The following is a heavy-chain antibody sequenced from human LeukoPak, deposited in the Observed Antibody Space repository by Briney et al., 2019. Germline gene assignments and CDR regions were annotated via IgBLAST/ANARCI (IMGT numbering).Heavy chain of an antibody. Sequence: CGMNWVRQAPGKGLGWVSSIRGSSGTIYYADSVKGRFTISRDNAKNSLYLQMNSLRAEDTAVYYCARRSEFGVLYYMDIWGKGTTVTVSS. D-gene: IGHD3-16*01. CDR1: CG. J-gene: IGHJ6*03. V-gene: IGHV3-48*01. CDR3: ARRSEFGVLYYMDI. CDR2: IRGSSGTI.